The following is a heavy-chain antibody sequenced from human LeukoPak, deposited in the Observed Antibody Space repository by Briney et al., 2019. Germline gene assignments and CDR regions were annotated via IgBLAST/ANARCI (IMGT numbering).Heavy chain of an antibody. CDR3: ARYRGYDYPYYYYYMDV. V-gene: IGHV3-48*04. CDR1: GFTLRSYW. D-gene: IGHD5-12*01. CDR2: ISSSGSTI. J-gene: IGHJ6*03. Sequence: PGGSLRLSCAASGFTLRSYWMHWVRQAPGKGLEWVSYISSSGSTIYYADSVKGRFTISRDNAKNSLYLQMNSLRAEDTAVYYCARYRGYDYPYYYYYMDVWGKGTTVTISS.